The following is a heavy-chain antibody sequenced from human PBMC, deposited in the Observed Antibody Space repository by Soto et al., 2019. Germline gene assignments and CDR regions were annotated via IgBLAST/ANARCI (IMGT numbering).Heavy chain of an antibody. CDR3: ATQVQMVWAYFDY. CDR1: GGPFSSFA. J-gene: IGHJ4*02. CDR2: IIPILGSP. Sequence: QVQLVQSGAEVKKPGSSVKVSCKASGGPFSSFALNWVRQAPGQGLEWMGGIIPILGSPNYPQTFQGRVTITADESSSTVYLELSSLKSEDSAVYYCATQVQMVWAYFDYWGQGTLVTVSS. V-gene: IGHV1-69*01. D-gene: IGHD3-10*01.